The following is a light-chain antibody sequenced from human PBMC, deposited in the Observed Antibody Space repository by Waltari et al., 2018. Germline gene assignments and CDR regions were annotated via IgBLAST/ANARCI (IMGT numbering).Light chain of an antibody. Sequence: TQSPATLSLSPGEIATLSCRASQSVSSALAWYQQKPGQAPRLLIYGASSRATGIPDRFSGSGSGTDFTLTISSLEPEDFAVYYCQKYNDSPLTFGGGTKVEIK. CDR2: GAS. CDR1: QSVSSA. J-gene: IGKJ4*01. V-gene: IGKV3D-15*01. CDR3: QKYNDSPLT.